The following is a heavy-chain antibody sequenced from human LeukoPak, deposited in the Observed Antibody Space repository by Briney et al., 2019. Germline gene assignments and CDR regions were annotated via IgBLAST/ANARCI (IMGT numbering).Heavy chain of an antibody. V-gene: IGHV4-59*08. CDR1: GGSISSYY. CDR3: ARLSYGDYEDN. CDR2: IYYSGST. Sequence: SETLSLTCTVSGGSISSYYWSWIRQPPGKGLEWIGYIYYSGSTNYNPSLKSRVTISVDTSKNQFSLKLSSVTAADPAVYYCARLSYGDYEDNWGQGTLVTVSS. J-gene: IGHJ4*02. D-gene: IGHD4-17*01.